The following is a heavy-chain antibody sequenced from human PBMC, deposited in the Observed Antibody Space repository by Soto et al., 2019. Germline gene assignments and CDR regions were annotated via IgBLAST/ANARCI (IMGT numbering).Heavy chain of an antibody. Sequence: QVQLVQSGAEVQEPGSAVKVSCKAPADSFSRYGISWVRQAPGQGLEWMGGIIPIFGTTNYAEKFQGRVTINADESTNTAYMELSSLRSEDTALYYCARVFPDGWVEPGVVRGYLDTWGRGTLVTVSS. J-gene: IGHJ4*02. CDR2: IIPIFGTT. V-gene: IGHV1-69*01. CDR3: ARVFPDGWVEPGVVRGYLDT. CDR1: ADSFSRYG. D-gene: IGHD3-3*01.